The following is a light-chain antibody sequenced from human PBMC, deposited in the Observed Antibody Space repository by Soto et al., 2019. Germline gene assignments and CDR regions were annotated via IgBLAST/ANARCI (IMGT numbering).Light chain of an antibody. CDR1: QGIVNS. V-gene: IGKV1-27*01. Sequence: DIQMTQSPSSLSASVGDRVTITCRASQGIVNSLAWYQQKPGKVPKLLIYGASTLHSGVPSRFSGSGSGTEFTLTISSLQPEDVATYYCQQYSSAPRTFGQGTKVEIK. J-gene: IGKJ1*01. CDR3: QQYSSAPRT. CDR2: GAS.